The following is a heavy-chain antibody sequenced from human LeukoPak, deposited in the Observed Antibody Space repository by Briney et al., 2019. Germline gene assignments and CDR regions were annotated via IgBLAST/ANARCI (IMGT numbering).Heavy chain of an antibody. Sequence: PGVALRLSCTASGFTFRTHTMNWVRQALGKGLEWVSCISSSSSDISYADSVKGRFTISRDNAKNSLYLHMSSLRAEDTAVYYCARVPGGLEWADFDYWGQGTLVTVSS. V-gene: IGHV3-21*01. CDR1: GFTFRTHT. J-gene: IGHJ4*02. D-gene: IGHD3-3*01. CDR3: ARVPGGLEWADFDY. CDR2: ISSSSSDI.